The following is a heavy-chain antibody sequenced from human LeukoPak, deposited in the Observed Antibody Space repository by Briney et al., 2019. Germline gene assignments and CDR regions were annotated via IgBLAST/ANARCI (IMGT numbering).Heavy chain of an antibody. D-gene: IGHD6-19*01. CDR1: GFTFSSYW. V-gene: IGHV3-7*01. Sequence: GGSLRLSCAASGFTFSSYWMSWVRQAPGKGLEWMANIKQDGSEKYYVDSVKGRFTISRDNAKNSLYLQMNSLRAEDTAVYYCARGAVPYYYYGMDVWGQGTTVTVSS. J-gene: IGHJ6*02. CDR2: IKQDGSEK. CDR3: ARGAVPYYYYGMDV.